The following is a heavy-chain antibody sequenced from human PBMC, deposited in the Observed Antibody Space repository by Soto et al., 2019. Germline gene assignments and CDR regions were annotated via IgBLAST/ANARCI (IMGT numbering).Heavy chain of an antibody. D-gene: IGHD3-10*01. CDR2: VSPPFRTS. CDR1: GVSFNNNG. CDR3: ASVLYYGSGGYSPYGMDV. V-gene: IGHV1-69*01. J-gene: IGHJ6*02. Sequence: QVQLVQSGAEVKKPGSSVKVSCKTSGVSFNNNGIGWVRQAPGHGLEWMGGVSPPFRTSNYARKFQGRISISADASTGTGNMELSSLTFEETAQYYCASVLYYGSGGYSPYGMDVWGQGTTVTVSS.